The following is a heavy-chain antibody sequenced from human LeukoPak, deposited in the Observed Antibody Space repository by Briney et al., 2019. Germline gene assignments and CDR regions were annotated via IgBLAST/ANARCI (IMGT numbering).Heavy chain of an antibody. Sequence: GGSLRLSCAASGFTFSSYWMHWVRQAPGKGLVWVSRINTDGSSTSYADSVKGRFTISRDNAKNTLYLQMNSLRAEDTAVYYCARDGYNSDAFDIWGQGTMVIVSS. CDR2: INTDGSST. CDR1: GFTFSSYW. CDR3: ARDGYNSDAFDI. D-gene: IGHD5-24*01. V-gene: IGHV3-74*01. J-gene: IGHJ3*02.